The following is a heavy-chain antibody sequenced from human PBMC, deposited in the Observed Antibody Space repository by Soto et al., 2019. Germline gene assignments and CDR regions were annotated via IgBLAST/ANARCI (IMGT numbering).Heavy chain of an antibody. V-gene: IGHV4-31*03. D-gene: IGHD3-16*02. J-gene: IGHJ4*02. CDR3: ARAPETPPIVRVVVPYFFDS. CDR2: IYYSGST. Sequence: SETLSLTCTVSGGSISSGGYYWSWIRQHPGKGLEWIGYIYYSGSTYYNPSLKSRVTISLDTSKNQFSLRLSSVTAADTAVYYCARAPETPPIVRVVVPYFFDSWGQGTLVTVSS. CDR1: GGSISSGGYY.